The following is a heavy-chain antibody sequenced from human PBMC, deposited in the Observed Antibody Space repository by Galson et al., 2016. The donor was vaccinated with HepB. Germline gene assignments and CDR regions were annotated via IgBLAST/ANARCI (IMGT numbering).Heavy chain of an antibody. Sequence: SLRLSCAASGVTFGTYAISWVRQAPGKGLEWVSVISGSGGNTYYADSVKGRLTISRDNFKNTLFLQMNSLRPEDTAVYYCAKDRDGYCSGVSCYSGSDHWGQGTLVTVSS. J-gene: IGHJ4*02. D-gene: IGHD2-15*01. CDR1: GVTFGTYA. CDR2: ISGSGGNT. V-gene: IGHV3-23*01. CDR3: AKDRDGYCSGVSCYSGSDH.